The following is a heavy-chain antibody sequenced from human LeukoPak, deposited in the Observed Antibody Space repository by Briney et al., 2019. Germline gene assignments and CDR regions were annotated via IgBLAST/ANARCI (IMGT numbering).Heavy chain of an antibody. Sequence: GASVKVSCKASGYTFTGYYMHWVRQAPGQGLEWMGWINPNSGGTNYAQKFQGRVTMTRDTSISTAYMELSRLRSDDTAVYYCARDNSFIAVAECDYWGQGTLVTVSS. J-gene: IGHJ4*02. CDR1: GYTFTGYY. V-gene: IGHV1-2*02. CDR3: ARDNSFIAVAECDY. CDR2: INPNSGGT. D-gene: IGHD6-19*01.